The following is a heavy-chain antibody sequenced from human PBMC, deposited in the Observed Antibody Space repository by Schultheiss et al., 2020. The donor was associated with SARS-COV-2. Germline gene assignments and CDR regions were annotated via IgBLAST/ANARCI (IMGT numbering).Heavy chain of an antibody. J-gene: IGHJ2*01. V-gene: IGHV3-53*01. CDR3: ARVDIVGATMLWYFDL. CDR1: GFTVSSNY. CDR2: IYSGGST. D-gene: IGHD1-26*01. Sequence: GGERRRSCAASGFTVSSNYMSWVRQAPGKGLEWVSVIYSGGSTYYADSVKGRFTISRDNSKNTLYLQMNSLRAEDTAVYYCARVDIVGATMLWYFDLWGRGTLVTVSS.